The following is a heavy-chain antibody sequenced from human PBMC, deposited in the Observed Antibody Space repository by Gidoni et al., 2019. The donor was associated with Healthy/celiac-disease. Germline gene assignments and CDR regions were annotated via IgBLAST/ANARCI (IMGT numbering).Heavy chain of an antibody. CDR3: AKDAYDILTGYYRY. V-gene: IGHV3-23*04. D-gene: IGHD3-9*01. Sequence: EVQLVESGGGLVQPGGSLGLSCAASGLTFSRYAMSWVRQAPGKGLEWVSAISGSGSSTYYADSVKGRFTISRDNSKNTLYLQMNSLRAEDTAVYYCAKDAYDILTGYYRYWGQGTLVTVSS. CDR2: ISGSGSST. CDR1: GLTFSRYA. J-gene: IGHJ4*02.